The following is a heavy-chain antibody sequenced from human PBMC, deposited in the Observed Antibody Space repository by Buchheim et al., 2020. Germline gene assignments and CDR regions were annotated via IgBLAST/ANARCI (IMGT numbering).Heavy chain of an antibody. CDR2: IYYSGST. J-gene: IGHJ5*02. CDR1: GGSISSGGYY. Sequence: QVQLQESGPGLVKPSQTLSLPCTVSGGSISSGGYYWSWIRQHPGKGLEWIGYIYYSGSTYYNPSLKSRVTISVDTSKHQFSLKLSSVTAADTAAYYCARAAAGPQFPYNWFDPWGQGTL. V-gene: IGHV4-31*03. D-gene: IGHD6-13*01. CDR3: ARAAAGPQFPYNWFDP.